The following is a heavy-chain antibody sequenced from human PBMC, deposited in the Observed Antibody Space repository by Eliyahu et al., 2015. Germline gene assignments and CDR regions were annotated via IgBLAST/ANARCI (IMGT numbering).Heavy chain of an antibody. CDR1: GFTFSTSD. CDR3: AKISADYFMDL. CDR2: IRSDGGNK. J-gene: IGHJ6*03. Sequence: QVQLVESGGGVVRPGGSXRLPXVASGFTFSTSDIHWVRQTPGAGLEWVAFIRSDGGNKYYADSVEGRFTISRDNSRNTLYLQMNSLRAEDTAVYFCAKISADYFMDLWGKGTAVTVSS. V-gene: IGHV3-30*02. D-gene: IGHD2-15*01.